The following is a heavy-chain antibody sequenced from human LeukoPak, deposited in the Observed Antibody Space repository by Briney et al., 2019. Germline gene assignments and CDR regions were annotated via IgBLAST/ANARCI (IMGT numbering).Heavy chain of an antibody. Sequence: GGSLRLSCAPSGFTFSTYWTSSVREAPRKGLEWVANIKEDGSEKYNGQSVKGRFTISRDNAKNSLYLQMNSLRAEDTAVYYCARDSSGYQWGQGTLVTVSS. V-gene: IGHV3-7*01. CDR1: GFTFSTYW. J-gene: IGHJ4*02. CDR3: ARDSSGYQ. D-gene: IGHD3-22*01. CDR2: IKEDGSEK.